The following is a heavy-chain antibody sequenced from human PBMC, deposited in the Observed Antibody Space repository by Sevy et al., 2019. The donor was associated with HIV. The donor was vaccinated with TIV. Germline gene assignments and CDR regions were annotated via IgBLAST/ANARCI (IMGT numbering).Heavy chain of an antibody. CDR2: ISNDGSNK. V-gene: IGHV3-30*18. Sequence: GGSLRLSCAVSGFSFDSYGMTWVRQAPGKGLEWVAFISNDGSNKYYADSVKGRFTISRDNSQNTLYLQVNNVRADDTAVFYCAKNIWTGYYVPHGYWGQGTLVTVSS. CDR1: GFSFDSYG. CDR3: AKNIWTGYYVPHGY. D-gene: IGHD3-9*01. J-gene: IGHJ4*02.